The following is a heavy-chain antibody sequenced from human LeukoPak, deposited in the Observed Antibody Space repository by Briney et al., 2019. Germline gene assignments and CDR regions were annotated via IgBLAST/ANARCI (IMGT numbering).Heavy chain of an antibody. V-gene: IGHV4-59*01. Sequence: PSKTLSLTCTVSGGSISSYYWSWIRQPPGKGLEWIGYIYYSGSTNYNPSLKSRVTISVDTSKNQFSLKLSSVTAADTAVYYCARGHSGYDTPDYWGQGTLVTVSS. CDR2: IYYSGST. CDR3: ARGHSGYDTPDY. J-gene: IGHJ4*02. D-gene: IGHD5-12*01. CDR1: GGSISSYY.